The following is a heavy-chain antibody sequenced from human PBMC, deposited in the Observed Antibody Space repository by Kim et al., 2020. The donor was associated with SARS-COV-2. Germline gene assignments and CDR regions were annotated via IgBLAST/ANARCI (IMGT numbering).Heavy chain of an antibody. D-gene: IGHD6-19*01. J-gene: IGHJ6*02. Sequence: GRFTSSRDNSKNTLYLQMNSLRAEDTAVYYCAKDYWASSGWFSPYCGMDVWGQGTTVTVSS. CDR3: AKDYWASSGWFSPYCGMDV. V-gene: IGHV3-30*02.